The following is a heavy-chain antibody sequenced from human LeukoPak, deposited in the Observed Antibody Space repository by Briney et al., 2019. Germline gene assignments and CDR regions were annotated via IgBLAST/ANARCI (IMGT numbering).Heavy chain of an antibody. CDR3: LVVMVRGANWFDP. V-gene: IGHV3-33*01. CDR2: IWYDGSNK. Sequence: PGRSLRLSCAASGFTFSSYGMHWVRQAPGKGLEWVAVIWYDGSNKYYADSVKGRFTISRDNSKNTLYLQMNSLQTEDTAIYYCLVVMVRGANWFDPWGQGTLVTVSS. D-gene: IGHD3-10*01. J-gene: IGHJ5*02. CDR1: GFTFSSYG.